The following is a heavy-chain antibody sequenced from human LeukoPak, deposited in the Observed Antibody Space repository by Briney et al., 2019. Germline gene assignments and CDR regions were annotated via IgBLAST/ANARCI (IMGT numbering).Heavy chain of an antibody. D-gene: IGHD3-3*01. CDR3: AKTTITILDAFDI. Sequence: GGSMRLSCAASGFTFSSYGMHWVRQAPGKGLEWVAFIRYDGSNKYYADSVKGGFTISRDNSKHTLYLQMNSLRAEVTAVYYCAKTTITILDAFDIWGQGTMVTVSS. V-gene: IGHV3-30*02. J-gene: IGHJ3*02. CDR2: IRYDGSNK. CDR1: GFTFSSYG.